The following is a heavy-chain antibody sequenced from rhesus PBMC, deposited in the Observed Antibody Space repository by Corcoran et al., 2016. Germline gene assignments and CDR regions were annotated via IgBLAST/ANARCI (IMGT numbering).Heavy chain of an antibody. D-gene: IGHD6-31*01. CDR1: GGSISSGYYY. J-gene: IGHJ1*01. Sequence: QVQLQESGPGLVKPSETLSPTCAVSGGSISSGYYYWSGTRQPLGKGLGWIGYITYSGSTSYNPSLKSRVTISRDTSKNQFSLKLSSVTAADTAVYYCARDLQQRSEFWGQGALVTVSS. CDR3: ARDLQQRSEF. V-gene: IGHV4-122*02. CDR2: ITYSGST.